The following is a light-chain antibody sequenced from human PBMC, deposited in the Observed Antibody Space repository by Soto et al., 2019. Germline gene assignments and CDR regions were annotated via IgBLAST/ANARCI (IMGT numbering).Light chain of an antibody. CDR3: SSYTSSSTLVV. CDR2: DVS. CDR1: SSDVGGYNY. V-gene: IGLV2-14*01. Sequence: QSALTQPASVSGSPGQSITISCTGTSSDVGGYNYVSWCQQHPGNAPKLMIYDVSNRPSGVSNRFSGSKSGNTASLTISGLQAEDEADYYCSSYTSSSTLVVFGTGTKLTVL. J-gene: IGLJ1*01.